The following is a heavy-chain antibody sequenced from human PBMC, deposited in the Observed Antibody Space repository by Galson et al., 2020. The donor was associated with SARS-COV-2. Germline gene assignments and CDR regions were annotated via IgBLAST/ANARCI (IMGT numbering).Heavy chain of an antibody. CDR3: ARDRAYCSSTSCSPGSYYYYYMDV. J-gene: IGHJ6*03. D-gene: IGHD2-2*01. V-gene: IGHV1-69*13. CDR2: LNPIYGTA. Sequence: SVKVSRKDSGSNYRHYAISWVRPAHRQELEWMGGLNPIYGTANKEPEAQGRDTNTAHEHKSTAYMELSSLRSEDTAVYYCARDRAYCSSTSCSPGSYYYYYMDVWGKGTTVTVSS. CDR1: GSNYRHYA.